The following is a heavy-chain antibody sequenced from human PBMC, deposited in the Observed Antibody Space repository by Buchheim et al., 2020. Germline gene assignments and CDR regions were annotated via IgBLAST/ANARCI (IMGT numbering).Heavy chain of an antibody. CDR1: GFTFITYG. CDR2: IFYDGSNQ. CDR3: AKDHHFRDANYYFDF. J-gene: IGHJ4*02. Sequence: QVQLVESGGGVVQPGRSLRLSCTASGFTFITYGMHWVRQAPGKGLEWVAVIFYDGSNQFYADSVKGRFTISRDNSKNTLYLQMNSLRAEDTAVYYCAKDHHFRDANYYFDFWGQGT. D-gene: IGHD4/OR15-4a*01. V-gene: IGHV3-30*18.